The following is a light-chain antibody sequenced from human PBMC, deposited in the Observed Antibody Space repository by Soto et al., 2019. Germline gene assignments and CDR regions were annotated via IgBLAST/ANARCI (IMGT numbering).Light chain of an antibody. CDR3: QSYDSSNVV. Sequence: NFMLTQPHSVSESPGKTVTISCTRSSGSIASNYVQWYQQRPGSSPNTVIYEDNQRPSGVPDRFSGSIDSSSNSASLTISGLKTEDEADYYCQSYDSSNVVFGGGTKVTV. CDR2: EDN. CDR1: SGSIASNY. V-gene: IGLV6-57*01. J-gene: IGLJ2*01.